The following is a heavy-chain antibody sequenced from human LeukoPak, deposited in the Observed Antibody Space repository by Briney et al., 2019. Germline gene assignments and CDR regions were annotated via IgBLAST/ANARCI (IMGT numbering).Heavy chain of an antibody. J-gene: IGHJ4*02. CDR3: ATDPNPYSSTSGYFDF. CDR2: MLPIFGTA. D-gene: IGHD6-13*01. Sequence: ASVKVSRKASGGNFRNYGFHWVRQAPGQGLEWMGGMLPIFGTANYAQRFRGRVTITADGSSNTASLDLSSLTSEDTAVYYCATDPNPYSSTSGYFDFWGQGTLVTVSS. CDR1: GGNFRNYG. V-gene: IGHV1-69*13.